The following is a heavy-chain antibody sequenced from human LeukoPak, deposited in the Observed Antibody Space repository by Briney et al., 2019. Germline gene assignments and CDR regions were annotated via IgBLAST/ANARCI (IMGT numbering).Heavy chain of an antibody. CDR3: ARGDSNYGPYYFDY. Sequence: PGGSLRLSCAASGFTVSSNYMSWVRQAPGKGLEWVPVIYSGGSTYYADSVKGRFTISRDNSKNTLYLQMNSLRAEDTAVYYCARGDSNYGPYYFDYWGQGTLVTVSS. J-gene: IGHJ4*02. CDR1: GFTVSSNY. D-gene: IGHD4-11*01. CDR2: IYSGGST. V-gene: IGHV3-53*01.